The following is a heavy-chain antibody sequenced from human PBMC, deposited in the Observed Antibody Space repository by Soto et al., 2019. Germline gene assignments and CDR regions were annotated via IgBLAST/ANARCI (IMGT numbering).Heavy chain of an antibody. D-gene: IGHD1-20*01. CDR1: GFTLSDYA. CDR3: ARKPITGTSNYYFDY. V-gene: IGHV3-23*01. CDR2: MSSGGSRT. J-gene: IGHJ4*02. Sequence: GSLRLSCVASGFTLSDYAMSWVRQAPGKGLEWVSGMSSGGSRTYYADSVKGRFSISRDSSKNMLFLQMNSLRAEDTALYYCARKPITGTSNYYFDYWGQGTLVTVSS.